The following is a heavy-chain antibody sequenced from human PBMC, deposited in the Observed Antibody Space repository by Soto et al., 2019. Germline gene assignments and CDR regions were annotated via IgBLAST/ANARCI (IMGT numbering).Heavy chain of an antibody. Sequence: EVQLVESGGGLIQPGGSLRLSCAASGLTVNSNYMTWVRQAPGKGLEWVSVIYSGGRTYYADSVKGRFTISRDNSKNMLYLQMSSLRAEDTAVYYCAIDYGVTGYYYYAMDVWGQGTTVTVSS. V-gene: IGHV3-53*01. CDR1: GLTVNSNY. CDR2: IYSGGRT. D-gene: IGHD4-17*01. CDR3: AIDYGVTGYYYYAMDV. J-gene: IGHJ6*01.